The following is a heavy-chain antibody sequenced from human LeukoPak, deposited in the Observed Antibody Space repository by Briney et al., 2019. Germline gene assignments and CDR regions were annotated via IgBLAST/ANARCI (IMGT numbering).Heavy chain of an antibody. CDR1: GYTFTSYD. CDR3: ARRSGGYYDSSGYYRGYYFDY. V-gene: IGHV1-18*01. Sequence: ASVKVSCKASGYTFTSYDVNWVRQAPGQGLEWMGWISAYNGNTNYARKLQGRVTMTTDTSTSTAYMELRSLRSDDTAVYYCARRSGGYYDSSGYYRGYYFDYWGQGTLVTVSS. D-gene: IGHD3-22*01. J-gene: IGHJ4*02. CDR2: ISAYNGNT.